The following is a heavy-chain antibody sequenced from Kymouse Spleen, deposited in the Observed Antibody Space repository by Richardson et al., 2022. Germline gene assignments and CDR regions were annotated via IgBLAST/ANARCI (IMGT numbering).Heavy chain of an antibody. CDR1: GFTFSSYW. J-gene: IGHJ3*02. D-gene: IGHD3-10*01. CDR2: IKQDGSEK. CDR3: TLITMVRGVGAFDI. Sequence: EVQLVESGGGLVQPGGSLRLSCAASGFTFSSYWMSWVRQAPGKGLEWVANIKQDGSEKYYVDSVKGRFTISRDNAKNSLYLQMNSLRAEDTAVYYCTLITMVRGVGAFDIWGQGTMVTVSS. V-gene: IGHV3-7*01.